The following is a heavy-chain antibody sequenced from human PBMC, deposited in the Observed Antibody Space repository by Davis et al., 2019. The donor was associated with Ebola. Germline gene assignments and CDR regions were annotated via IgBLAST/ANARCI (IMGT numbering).Heavy chain of an antibody. D-gene: IGHD3-9*01. Sequence: GGSLRLSCAASGFTFNTYAMAWVRQAPGEGLEWVSYITSSSHTIYYADSVKGRFTISRDNAKNSLYLQMNSLRDDDTAMYYCARGRYFDWVDAFDIWGQGTMVSVSS. CDR1: GFTFNTYA. CDR2: ITSSSHTI. J-gene: IGHJ3*02. CDR3: ARGRYFDWVDAFDI. V-gene: IGHV3-48*02.